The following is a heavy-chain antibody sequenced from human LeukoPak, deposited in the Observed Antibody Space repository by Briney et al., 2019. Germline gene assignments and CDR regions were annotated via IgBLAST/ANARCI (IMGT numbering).Heavy chain of an antibody. J-gene: IGHJ3*02. V-gene: IGHV5-51*01. Sequence: GESLKISCKGSGYSFTSYWIGWVRQMPGKGLEWMGIIYPGDSDTRYSPSFQGQVTISADKSISTAYLQWSSLKASDTAMYYCARDIGDGEVVAPSAFDIWGQGTMVTVSS. CDR2: IYPGDSDT. CDR1: GYSFTSYW. D-gene: IGHD3-22*01. CDR3: ARDIGDGEVVAPSAFDI.